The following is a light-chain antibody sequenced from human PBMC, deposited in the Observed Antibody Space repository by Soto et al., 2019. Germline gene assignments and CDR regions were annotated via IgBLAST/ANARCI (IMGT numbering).Light chain of an antibody. Sequence: DIMMTQSPDSLAVSLGERATINCKSSQSLLYISNNRNYLAWYQQKPGQPPKMLIYWASTRESGVPDRFSGSGSDTDFTLTISSLQAEDVAVYYCQQYYSTPLTFGQGTKLEIK. CDR2: WAS. CDR1: QSLLYISNNRNY. V-gene: IGKV4-1*01. J-gene: IGKJ2*01. CDR3: QQYYSTPLT.